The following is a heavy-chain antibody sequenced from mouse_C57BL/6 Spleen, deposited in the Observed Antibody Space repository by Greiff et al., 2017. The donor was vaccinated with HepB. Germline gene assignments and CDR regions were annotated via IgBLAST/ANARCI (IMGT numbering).Heavy chain of an antibody. CDR3: AREITTVVAKNLDY. V-gene: IGHV1-76*01. J-gene: IGHJ2*01. Sequence: QVQLKEPGAELVRPGASVKLSCKASGYTFTDYYINWVKQRPGQGLEWIARIYPGSGNTYYNEKFKGKATLTAEKSSSTAYMQLSSLTSEDSAVYFCAREITTVVAKNLDYWGQGTTLTVAS. D-gene: IGHD1-1*01. CDR2: IYPGSGNT. CDR1: GYTFTDYY.